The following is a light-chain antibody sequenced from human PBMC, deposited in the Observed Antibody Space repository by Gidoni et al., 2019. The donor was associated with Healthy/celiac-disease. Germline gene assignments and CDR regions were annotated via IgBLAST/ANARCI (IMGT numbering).Light chain of an antibody. CDR1: PSVRSY. V-gene: IGKV3-11*01. CDR2: DAS. Sequence: IVLTQSPATLYLSPGERATLSCRARPSVRSYLACYQQKPGQAPRLLIYDASNRATGIPARFSGSGSGTDVTLTISSREPEDFAVYYCQQRSNWPREVTFGPGTKVDIK. CDR3: QQRSNWPREVT. J-gene: IGKJ3*01.